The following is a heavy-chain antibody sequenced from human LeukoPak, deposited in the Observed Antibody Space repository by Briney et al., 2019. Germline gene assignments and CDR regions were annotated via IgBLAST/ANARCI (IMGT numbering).Heavy chain of an antibody. D-gene: IGHD3-3*01. CDR1: GGSFSGYY. J-gene: IGHJ6*02. CDR2: INHSGST. V-gene: IGHV4-34*01. Sequence: PSETLSLTCAVYGGSFSGYYWSWIRQPPGKGLEWIGEINHSGSTNYNPSLKSRVTISVDTSKNQFSLKLSSVTAADTAVYYCARVMSDFWSGYYYYYGMDVWGQGTTVTVSS. CDR3: ARVMSDFWSGYYYYYGMDV.